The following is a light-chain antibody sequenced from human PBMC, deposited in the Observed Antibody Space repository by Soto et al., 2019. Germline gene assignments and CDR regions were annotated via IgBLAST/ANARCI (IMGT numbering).Light chain of an antibody. V-gene: IGLV2-14*01. CDR2: EVS. CDR3: SSYTSSSTLVI. Sequence: SALTQPASVSGSPGQSITISCTGTSSDVGDYNYVSWYQQHPGKAPKLMIYEVSNRPSGVSNRFSGSKSGNTASLTISGLQADDEADYYCSSYTSSSTLVIFGGGTKLTVL. J-gene: IGLJ2*01. CDR1: SSDVGDYNY.